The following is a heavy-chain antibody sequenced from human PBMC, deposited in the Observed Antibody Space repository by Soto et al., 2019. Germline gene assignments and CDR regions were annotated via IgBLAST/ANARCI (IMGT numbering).Heavy chain of an antibody. D-gene: IGHD6-13*01. V-gene: IGHV2-5*01. CDR2: IYWNDEQ. CDR3: ADRLPGPSGYDV. CDR1: GFSLTSGVVC. J-gene: IGHJ6*02. Sequence: QITLKESGPTLVKPTQTLTLTCTFSGFSLTSGVVCVGWIRQPPGEALEWLALIYWNDEQYYNPSLRNRLTITRDTSKNQVVLTMTNMDPVETATDYCADRLPGPSGYDVWGQGTTVTVYS.